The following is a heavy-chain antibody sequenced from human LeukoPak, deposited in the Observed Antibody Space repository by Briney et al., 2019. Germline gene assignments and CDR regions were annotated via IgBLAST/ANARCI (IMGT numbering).Heavy chain of an antibody. CDR2: IIPILGIA. CDR3: ARHPRSGWYSGD. J-gene: IGHJ4*02. D-gene: IGHD6-19*01. Sequence: GASVKVSCKASGGTFSSYAISWVRQAPGQGLEWVGRIIPILGIANYAQKFQGRVTITADKSTSTAYMELSSLRSEDTAVYYCARHPRSGWYSGDWGQGTLVTVSS. CDR1: GGTFSSYA. V-gene: IGHV1-69*04.